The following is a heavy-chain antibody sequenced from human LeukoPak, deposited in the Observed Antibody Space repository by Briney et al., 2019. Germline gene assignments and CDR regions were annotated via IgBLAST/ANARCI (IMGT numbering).Heavy chain of an antibody. CDR1: GFTFSSYS. D-gene: IGHD5-18*01. J-gene: IGHJ4*02. CDR2: ISSSSSYI. V-gene: IGHV3-21*01. CDR3: ASVLYSYGAQDFDY. Sequence: GGSLRLSCAASGFTFSSYSMNWVRQAPGKGLEWVSSISSSSSYIYYADSVKGRFTISRDNAKNSLYLQMNSLRAEDTAVYYCASVLYSYGAQDFDYWGQGTLVTVSS.